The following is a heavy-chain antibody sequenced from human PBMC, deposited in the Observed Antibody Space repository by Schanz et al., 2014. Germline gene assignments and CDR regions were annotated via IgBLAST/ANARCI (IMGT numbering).Heavy chain of an antibody. Sequence: PGGSLRLSCAASGFTFSDYYMTWMRQAPGKGLERISYISNSGTYTKYADSVKGRFVISRDNARSSLYLQMSSLRDGDTAVYYCASVIMVAGNHRDGRDVWGQGTTVIVSS. D-gene: IGHD6-19*01. CDR1: GFTFSDYY. CDR2: ISNSGTYT. CDR3: ASVIMVAGNHRDGRDV. J-gene: IGHJ6*02. V-gene: IGHV3-11*03.